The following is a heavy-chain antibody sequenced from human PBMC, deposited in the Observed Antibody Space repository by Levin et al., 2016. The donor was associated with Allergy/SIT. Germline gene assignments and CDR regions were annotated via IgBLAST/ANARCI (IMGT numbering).Heavy chain of an antibody. D-gene: IGHD2-15*01. V-gene: IGHV1-18*01. CDR3: VRDIVRYCRGGTCYWPPTLDS. Sequence: ASVKVSCKASGYTFNTYGITWVRQAPGQGLEWMGWISTSNGDTNYAQKFQDRVTLTTDRSTTTGYMELRSLRSDDTAVYYCVRDIVRYCRGGTCYWPPTLDSWGQGTLVTVSS. J-gene: IGHJ4*02. CDR2: ISTSNGDT. CDR1: GYTFNTYG.